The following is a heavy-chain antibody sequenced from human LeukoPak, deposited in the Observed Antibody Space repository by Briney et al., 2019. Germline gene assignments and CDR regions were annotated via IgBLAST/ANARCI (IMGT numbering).Heavy chain of an antibody. V-gene: IGHV3-23*05. Sequence: PGGSLRLSCAASGFAFGNYAMGWVRQAPGKGLEWVSSIDSSGTYTPSAESVKGRFTISRDNSENTMYLQLNSLRAEDTAVYSLAKIRTVTENLDPLGQGTLVTGSP. D-gene: IGHD4-17*01. CDR3: AKIRTVTENLDP. CDR2: IDSSGTYT. CDR1: GFAFGNYA. J-gene: IGHJ5*01.